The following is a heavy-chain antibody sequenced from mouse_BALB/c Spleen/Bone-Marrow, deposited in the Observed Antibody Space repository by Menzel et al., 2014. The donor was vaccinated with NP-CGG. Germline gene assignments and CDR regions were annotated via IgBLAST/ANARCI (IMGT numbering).Heavy chain of an antibody. Sequence: VQLVESGAELAKPGASVKMSCKASGYTFTSYWMHWIKQRPGQGLEWIGYINPSTGYTEYNQTFKGKATLTAVKSSTTAYMQLSRLTTEDSAVYYCARDDYDAFAYWGQGTLVTVSA. V-gene: IGHV1-7*01. CDR2: INPSTGYT. J-gene: IGHJ3*01. D-gene: IGHD2-4*01. CDR3: ARDDYDAFAY. CDR1: GYTFTSYW.